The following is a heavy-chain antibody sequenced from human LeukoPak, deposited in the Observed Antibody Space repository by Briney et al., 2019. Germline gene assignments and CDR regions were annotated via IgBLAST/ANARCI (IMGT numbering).Heavy chain of an antibody. CDR1: GVTVSSDY. V-gene: IGHV3-53*01. D-gene: IGHD3-10*01. CDR2: IYSDGRT. CDR3: ARDKVTGLWFGELSGMDV. Sequence: GGSLRLSCAASGVTVSSDYMNWVRQAPGKGLEWVSIIYSDGRTYYADSVKGRFIISKDNSKNTLFLQMNSLRAEDTAVYYCARDKVTGLWFGELSGMDVWGRGTTVTVSS. J-gene: IGHJ6*02.